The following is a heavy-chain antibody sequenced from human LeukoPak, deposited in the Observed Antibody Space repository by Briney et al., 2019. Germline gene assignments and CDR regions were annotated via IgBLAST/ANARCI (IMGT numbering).Heavy chain of an antibody. Sequence: SETLSLTCAVYGGSFSGYYWSWIRQPPGKGLEWIGEINHSGSTNYNPSLKSRVTISVDTSKNQFSLKLSSVTAADTAVYYCPRGALQLWGNYYYGMDVWGQGTTVTVSS. CDR2: INHSGST. V-gene: IGHV4-34*01. D-gene: IGHD5-18*01. CDR1: GGSFSGYY. CDR3: PRGALQLWGNYYYGMDV. J-gene: IGHJ6*02.